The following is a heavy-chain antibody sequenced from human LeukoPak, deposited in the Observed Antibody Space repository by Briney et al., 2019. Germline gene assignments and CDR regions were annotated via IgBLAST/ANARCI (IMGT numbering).Heavy chain of an antibody. V-gene: IGHV6-1*01. CDR2: TYYRSKWYN. CDR1: GDSFSSNSAA. J-gene: IGHJ3*02. Sequence: SQTLSLTCAISGDSFSSNSAAWNWIRQSPSRGLEWLGRTYYRSKWYNDYAVSVKSRITINPDTSKNQFSLQLNSVTPEDTAVYYCARSQFSALQGLADLPLGAFDIWGQGTMVTVSS. D-gene: IGHD4-11*01. CDR3: ARSQFSALQGLADLPLGAFDI.